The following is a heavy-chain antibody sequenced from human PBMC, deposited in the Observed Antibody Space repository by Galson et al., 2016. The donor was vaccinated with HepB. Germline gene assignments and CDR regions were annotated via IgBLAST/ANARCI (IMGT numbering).Heavy chain of an antibody. J-gene: IGHJ3*01. CDR3: ARDPMRFAFDL. CDR2: INPDGSQT. Sequence: SLRLSCAASGFTFRTSWMSWVHQPPGKGPEWVANINPDGSQTYYVDSVKGRFNISKDNAKNSLYLRMNSLRADDTAVYYCARDPMRFAFDLWGQGTMVTVSS. V-gene: IGHV3-7*01. CDR1: GFTFRTSW.